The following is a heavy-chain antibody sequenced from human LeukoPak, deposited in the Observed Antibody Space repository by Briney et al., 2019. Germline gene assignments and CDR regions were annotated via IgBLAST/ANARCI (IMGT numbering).Heavy chain of an antibody. J-gene: IGHJ4*02. V-gene: IGHV3-33*01. CDR2: IWYDGSNK. D-gene: IGHD1-26*01. CDR3: AREGGSYWISPADY. Sequence: GGSLRLSCAASGFTFSSYGMHWVRQAPGKGLEGVAVIWYDGSNKYYADSVKGRFTISRDNSKNTLYLKMKSLRAEDTAVYYCAREGGSYWISPADYWGQGTLVTVSS. CDR1: GFTFSSYG.